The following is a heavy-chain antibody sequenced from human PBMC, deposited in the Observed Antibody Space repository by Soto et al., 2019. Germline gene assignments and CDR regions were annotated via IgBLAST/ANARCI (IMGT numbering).Heavy chain of an antibody. CDR2: ISYDGSNK. D-gene: IGHD2-2*01. J-gene: IGHJ4*02. V-gene: IGHV3-30*04. CDR1: GFTFSSYA. Sequence: GGSLRLSCAASGFTFSSYAMHWVRQAPGKGLEWVAVISYDGSNKYYADSVKGRFTISRDNSKNTLYLQVNSLRAEDTAVYYCARVGSSSSSHKRGYFDYWGQGTLVTVSS. CDR3: ARVGSSSSSHKRGYFDY.